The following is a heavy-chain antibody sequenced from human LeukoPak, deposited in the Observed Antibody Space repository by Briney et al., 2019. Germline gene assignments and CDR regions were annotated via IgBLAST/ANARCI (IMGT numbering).Heavy chain of an antibody. J-gene: IGHJ4*02. Sequence: GGSLRLSCAASGFTFSSYAMSWVRQAPGKGLEWASAISGSGGSTYYADSVKGRFTISRDNSKNTLYLQMNSLRAEDTAVYYCAKDGVAASSNYCGQRALFSASS. V-gene: IGHV3-23*01. CDR3: AKDGVAASSNY. CDR1: GFTFSSYA. D-gene: IGHD2-15*01. CDR2: ISGSGGST.